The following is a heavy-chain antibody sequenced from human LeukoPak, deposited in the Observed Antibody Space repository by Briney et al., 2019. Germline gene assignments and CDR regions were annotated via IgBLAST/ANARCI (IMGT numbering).Heavy chain of an antibody. Sequence: SETLSLTCTVSGDSISSGDYYWSWIRQPAGKGLEYIGRIYTSGSTNYNPSLKSRVTISVDTSKNQFSLKLSSVTAADTAVYYCAREPGTFDYPYMDVWGKGTTVTISS. CDR2: IYTSGST. D-gene: IGHD3-16*01. CDR3: AREPGTFDYPYMDV. J-gene: IGHJ6*03. V-gene: IGHV4-61*02. CDR1: GDSISSGDYY.